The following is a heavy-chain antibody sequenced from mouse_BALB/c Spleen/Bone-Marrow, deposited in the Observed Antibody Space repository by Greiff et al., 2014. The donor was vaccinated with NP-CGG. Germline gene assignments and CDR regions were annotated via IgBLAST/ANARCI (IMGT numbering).Heavy chain of an antibody. V-gene: IGHV3-5*02. D-gene: IGHD2-1*01. CDR3: ARYGNYFDY. Sequence: VQLQQSGPGLVKPSQTVSLTCTVTGISITTGNYRWSWIRQFPGNKLEWIGYIYYSGTITYNPSLTSRTTITRDTSKNQFFLEMNSLTAEDTATCYCARYGNYFDYWGQGTTLTVSS. J-gene: IGHJ2*01. CDR1: GISITTGNYR. CDR2: IYYSGTI.